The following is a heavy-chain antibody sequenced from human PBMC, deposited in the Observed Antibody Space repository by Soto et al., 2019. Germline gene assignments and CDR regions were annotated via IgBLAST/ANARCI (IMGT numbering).Heavy chain of an antibody. V-gene: IGHV1-69*12. CDR1: GGTFSTYA. CDR2: IIPMFGTA. J-gene: IGHJ4*02. Sequence: QVQLVQSGAEVKKPESSVKVSCKAPGGTFSTYAISWVRQAPGQGLEWMGGIIPMFGTANYAQRFQDRVTITEDESTNKVYMELSSLRSEETAGYCCASGIQLWLRRINNGYSGWGQGTLVTVSS. CDR3: ASGIQLWLRRINNGYSG. D-gene: IGHD5-18*01.